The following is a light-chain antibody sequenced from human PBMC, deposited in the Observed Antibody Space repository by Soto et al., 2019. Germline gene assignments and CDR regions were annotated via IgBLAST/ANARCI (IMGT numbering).Light chain of an antibody. CDR3: QPYGSSSWT. CDR1: QSISGSY. CDR2: DAS. Sequence: IVLTQSPATLSLSPGERATLSCGASQSISGSYLAWYQQKPGLAPRLLIYDASNRATGVPDRFSGSGSGTDFTLTISRLEPEDFAVYYCQPYGSSSWTFGQGTKVEIK. J-gene: IGKJ1*01. V-gene: IGKV3D-20*01.